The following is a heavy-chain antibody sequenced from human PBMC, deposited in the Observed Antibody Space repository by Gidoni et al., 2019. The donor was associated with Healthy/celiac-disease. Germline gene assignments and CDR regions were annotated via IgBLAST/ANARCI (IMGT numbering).Heavy chain of an antibody. Sequence: GLEWVSAINGSGGSTYYADSVKGRFTISRDNSKNTLYLQMNSLRAEDTAVYYCASVVDFWSGYPHWGQGTLVTVSS. J-gene: IGHJ4*02. D-gene: IGHD3-3*01. CDR3: ASVVDFWSGYPH. CDR2: INGSGGST. V-gene: IGHV3-23*01.